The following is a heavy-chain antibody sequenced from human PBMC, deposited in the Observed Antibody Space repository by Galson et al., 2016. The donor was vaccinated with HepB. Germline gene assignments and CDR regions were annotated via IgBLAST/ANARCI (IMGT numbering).Heavy chain of an antibody. D-gene: IGHD3-22*01. CDR2: ISADNDYT. Sequence: SCKASGYTFNNYGFSWVRQAPGQGLEWVGWISADNDYTHYAQKLQGRVSLTTDTSTSTACMELRSLRSDDTAVYYCARNSSGSYPFDYWGQGTLVSVSS. CDR3: ARNSSGSYPFDY. V-gene: IGHV1-18*01. CDR1: GYTFNNYG. J-gene: IGHJ4*02.